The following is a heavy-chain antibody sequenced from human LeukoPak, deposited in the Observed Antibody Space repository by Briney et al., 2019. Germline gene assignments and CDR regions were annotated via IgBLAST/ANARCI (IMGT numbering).Heavy chain of an antibody. CDR1: GFTFSSYW. CDR2: INSDGSST. Sequence: GGSLRLSCAASGFTFSSYWMHWVRQAPGKGLVWVSRINSDGSSTYYADSVKGRFTISRDNSKNTLYLQMNSLRAEDTAVYYCAKSGLVRGYYFDYWGQGTLVTVSS. D-gene: IGHD6-19*01. CDR3: AKSGLVRGYYFDY. J-gene: IGHJ4*02. V-gene: IGHV3-74*01.